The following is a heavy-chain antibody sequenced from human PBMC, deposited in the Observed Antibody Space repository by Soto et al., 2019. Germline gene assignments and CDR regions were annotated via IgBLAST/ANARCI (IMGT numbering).Heavy chain of an antibody. J-gene: IGHJ6*02. CDR1: GYAFSDYY. Sequence: SVKVSCKASGYAFSDYYIHWVRQAPGQGLEWMGGIIPIFGTANYAQKFQGRVTITADESTSTAYMELSSLRSEDTAVYYCARDSSYDSSGYYEGRTYYGMDVWGQGTTVTVSS. D-gene: IGHD3-22*01. V-gene: IGHV1-69*13. CDR2: IIPIFGTA. CDR3: ARDSSYDSSGYYEGRTYYGMDV.